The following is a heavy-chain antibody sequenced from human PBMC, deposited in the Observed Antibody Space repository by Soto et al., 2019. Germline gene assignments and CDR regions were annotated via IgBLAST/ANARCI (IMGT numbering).Heavy chain of an antibody. J-gene: IGHJ4*02. CDR2: IYYSGST. Sequence: SETLSLTCTVSGGSIGSGGYCFICIGQRPGKGLELIGYIYYSGSTYYNPSLKSRVTISVDTSKNQFSLKLSSVTAADTAAYYCATGLPYSQSNRYFDYWGQGTLVTVSS. D-gene: IGHD1-26*01. V-gene: IGHV4-31*03. CDR1: GGSIGSGGYC. CDR3: ATGLPYSQSNRYFDY.